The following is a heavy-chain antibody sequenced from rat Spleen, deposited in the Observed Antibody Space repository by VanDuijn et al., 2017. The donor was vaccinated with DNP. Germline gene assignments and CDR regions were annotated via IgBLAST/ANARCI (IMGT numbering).Heavy chain of an antibody. Sequence: EAQVVESGGDLVQPGGSLKLSCVASGFTFKNYWMTWIRQVPGKGLEWIASISNSGGNTYYLDSVKDRFTISRDDAKNSLYLHMDSLRSEDTATYHCSSHGPHWGQGVMVTVSS. V-gene: IGHV5-31*01. CDR3: SSHGPH. CDR1: GFTFKNYW. CDR2: ISNSGGNT. J-gene: IGHJ2*01.